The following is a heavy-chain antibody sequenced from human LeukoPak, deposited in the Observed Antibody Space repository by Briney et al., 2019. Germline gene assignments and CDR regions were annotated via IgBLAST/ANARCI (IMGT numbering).Heavy chain of an antibody. CDR3: GKDQNVAAAGFPYDY. D-gene: IGHD6-13*01. J-gene: IGHJ4*02. Sequence: GGSLRLSCAASGFTFSSYSMNWVRQAPGKGLEWVSSIGSSSSYIYYADSVKGRFTISRDNAKNSLHLQMNSLRAEDTAVYYCGKDQNVAAAGFPYDYWGQGTLVTVSS. CDR2: IGSSSSYI. CDR1: GFTFSSYS. V-gene: IGHV3-21*04.